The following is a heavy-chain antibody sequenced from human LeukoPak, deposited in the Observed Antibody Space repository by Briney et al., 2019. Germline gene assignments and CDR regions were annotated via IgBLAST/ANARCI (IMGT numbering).Heavy chain of an antibody. Sequence: SVKVSCKASGYTFTGYYMHWVRQAPGQGLEWMGGIIPIFGTANYAQKFQGRVTITADKSTSTAYMELSSLRSEDTAVYYCARVQFPEWGNWFDPWGQGTLVTVSS. D-gene: IGHD3-16*01. V-gene: IGHV1-69*06. CDR3: ARVQFPEWGNWFDP. CDR1: GYTFTGYY. J-gene: IGHJ5*02. CDR2: IIPIFGTA.